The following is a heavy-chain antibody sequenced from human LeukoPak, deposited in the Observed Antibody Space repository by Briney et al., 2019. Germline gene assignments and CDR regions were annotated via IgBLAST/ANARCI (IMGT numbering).Heavy chain of an antibody. CDR2: ISSSSSYI. J-gene: IGHJ4*02. V-gene: IGHV3-21*01. CDR3: ARDGRYYYDSSGYYHFDY. D-gene: IGHD3-22*01. Sequence: GGSLRLSCAASGFTFSSYSMNWVRQAPGKGLEWVSSISSSSSYIYYADSVKGRFTISRDSAKNSLYLQMNSLRAEDTAVYYCARDGRYYYDSSGYYHFDYWGQGTLVTVSS. CDR1: GFTFSSYS.